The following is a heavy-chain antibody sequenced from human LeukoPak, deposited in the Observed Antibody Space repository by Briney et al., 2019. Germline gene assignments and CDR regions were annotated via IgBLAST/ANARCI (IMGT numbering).Heavy chain of an antibody. D-gene: IGHD6-19*01. Sequence: GGSLRLSCAASGFAFNVYAMSWLRQPPGKGLEWVSTINANSGTTSYPAPVRSRFSISRDNYKSILYLQLSTLRAHDTATYYCAKPISGGLAVTALWYHPWGQGTLVVVSS. V-gene: IGHV3-23*01. CDR1: GFAFNVYA. CDR2: INANSGTT. J-gene: IGHJ5*01. CDR3: AKPISGGLAVTALWYHP.